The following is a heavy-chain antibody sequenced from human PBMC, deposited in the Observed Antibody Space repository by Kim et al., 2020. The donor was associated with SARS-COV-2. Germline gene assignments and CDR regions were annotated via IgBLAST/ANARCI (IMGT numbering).Heavy chain of an antibody. CDR2: ISAYNGNT. J-gene: IGHJ6*02. D-gene: IGHD6-6*01. CDR1: GYTFTSYG. V-gene: IGHV1-18*04. CDR3: ARKYSSSSGDYYYYGMDV. Sequence: ASVKVSCKASGYTFTSYGISWVRQAPGQGLEWMGWISAYNGNTNYAQKLQGRVTMTTDTSTSTAYMELRSLRSDDTAVYYCARKYSSSSGDYYYYGMDVWGQGTTVTVSS.